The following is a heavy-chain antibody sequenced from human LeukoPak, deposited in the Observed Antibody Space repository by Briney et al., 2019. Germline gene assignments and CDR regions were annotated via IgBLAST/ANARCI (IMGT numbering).Heavy chain of an antibody. CDR3: ARNRGYYDSSGYYYMDY. Sequence: SVKVSCKASGGTFSSYAISWVRQAPGQGLEWMGGIIPIFGTANYAQKFQGRVTITTDESTGTAYMELSSLRSEDTAVYYCARNRGYYDSSGYYYMDYWGQGTLVTVSS. CDR2: IIPIFGTA. J-gene: IGHJ4*02. D-gene: IGHD3-22*01. CDR1: GGTFSSYA. V-gene: IGHV1-69*05.